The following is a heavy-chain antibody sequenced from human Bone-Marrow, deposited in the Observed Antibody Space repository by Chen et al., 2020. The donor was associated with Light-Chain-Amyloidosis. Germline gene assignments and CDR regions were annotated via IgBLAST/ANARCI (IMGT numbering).Heavy chain of an antibody. CDR1: GGSISSYY. CDR3: ARERYYGSGKGWFDP. V-gene: IGHV4-59*01. D-gene: IGHD3-10*01. CDR2: IYYSGST. J-gene: IGHJ5*02. Sequence: QVQLQKSGPGLVKPSETLSLTCTVSGGSISSYYWSWIRQPPGKGLEWIGYIYYSGSTNYNPSLKSRVTKSVDTSKNQFSLKLSSVTAADTAVYYCARERYYGSGKGWFDPWGQGTLVTVSS.